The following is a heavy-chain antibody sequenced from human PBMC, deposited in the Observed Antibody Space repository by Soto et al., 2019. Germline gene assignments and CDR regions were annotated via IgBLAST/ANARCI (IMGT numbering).Heavy chain of an antibody. V-gene: IGHV1-69*13. CDR3: AREGRRSSGWYDP. Sequence: SVKVSCKASGGTFSSYAISWVRQAPGQGLEWMGGIIPIFGTANYAQKFQGRVTITADESTSTAYMELSSLRSEDTAVYYCAREGRRSSGWYDPWGQGTLVTVSS. CDR2: IIPIFGTA. D-gene: IGHD6-19*01. J-gene: IGHJ5*02. CDR1: GGTFSSYA.